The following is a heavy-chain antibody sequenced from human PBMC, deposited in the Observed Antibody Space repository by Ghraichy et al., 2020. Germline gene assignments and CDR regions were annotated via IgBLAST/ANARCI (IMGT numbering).Heavy chain of an antibody. J-gene: IGHJ3*02. V-gene: IGHV3-30*02. CDR2: IRYDGSDK. Sequence: GGSLRLSCATSKFTFSSYGMHWVRQGPGKGLEWVTFIRYDGSDKYYADSVKGRFTISRDNSKNTLYLQMNSLRAEDTAVYYCVNGGNTVITPEGGGGAFDIWGHGTMVTVSS. CDR3: VNGGNTVITPEGGGGAFDI. CDR1: KFTFSSYG. D-gene: IGHD4-23*01.